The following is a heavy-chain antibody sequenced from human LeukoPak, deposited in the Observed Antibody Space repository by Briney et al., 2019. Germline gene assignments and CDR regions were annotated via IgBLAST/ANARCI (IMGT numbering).Heavy chain of an antibody. Sequence: GGSLRLSCAASGFTLTIYGMHWARQAPRKGLEWVAVISYDGSNKFYADSVNGRFTLSRENSNNTLHLQMNSLRAEDTAVYYCARTGYCSSTSCSPYCFTIWGQGTTVTVSS. D-gene: IGHD2-2*01. CDR3: ARTGYCSSTSCSPYCFTI. V-gene: IGHV3-30*03. CDR1: GFTLTIYG. CDR2: ISYDGSNK. J-gene: IGHJ3*02.